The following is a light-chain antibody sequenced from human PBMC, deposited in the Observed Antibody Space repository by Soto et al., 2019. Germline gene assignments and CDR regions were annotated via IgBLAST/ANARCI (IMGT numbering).Light chain of an antibody. V-gene: IGLV2-14*03. CDR1: SSDVGGYKY. J-gene: IGLJ1*01. Sequence: QSVLTQPASVSGSPGQSITISCTGTSSDVGGYKYVSWYQQHPGKAPKLMIYDIRNRPSGVSNLFSGSKSGNTASLTISGLQAEDDADYYCSSYTSSSTRVFGTGTKLTVL. CDR3: SSYTSSSTRV. CDR2: DIR.